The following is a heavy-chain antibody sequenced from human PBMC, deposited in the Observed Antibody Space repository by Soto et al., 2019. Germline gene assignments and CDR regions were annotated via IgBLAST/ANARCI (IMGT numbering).Heavy chain of an antibody. V-gene: IGHV6-1*01. Sequence: SQTLSLTCAISGDSVSSNSAAWNWIRQSPSRGLEWLGRTYYRSKWYNDYAVSVKSRITINPDTSKNQFSLQLNSVTPEDTAVYYCARDLGSSWYKHYSYGMDVWGQGTTVTVSS. CDR2: TYYRSKWYN. J-gene: IGHJ6*02. CDR1: GDSVSSNSAA. D-gene: IGHD6-13*01. CDR3: ARDLGSSWYKHYSYGMDV.